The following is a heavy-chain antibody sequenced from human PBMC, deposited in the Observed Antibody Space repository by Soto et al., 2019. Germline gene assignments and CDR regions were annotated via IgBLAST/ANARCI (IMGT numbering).Heavy chain of an antibody. CDR2: IIPIFGTA. Sequence: QVPLVQSGAEVKKPGSSVKVSCKASGGTFSSYAISWVRQAPGQGLEWMGGIIPIFGTANYAQKFQGRVTITADESTSSDFMDLMCLSSEDTAVYYCARVGPSGGYCSCGICWGFDPWLQGSLVTVSS. V-gene: IGHV1-69*19. D-gene: IGHD2-15*01. CDR1: GGTFSSYA. CDR3: ARVGPSGGYCSCGICWGFDP. J-gene: IGHJ5*02.